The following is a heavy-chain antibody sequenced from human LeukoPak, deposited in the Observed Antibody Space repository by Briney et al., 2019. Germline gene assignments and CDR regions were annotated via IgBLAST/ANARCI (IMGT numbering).Heavy chain of an antibody. V-gene: IGHV4-34*01. CDR3: ARGSDYSLQTNWFDP. CDR1: GGSFSGYY. Sequence: PSETLSLTCAVYGGSFSGYYWSWIRQPPGKGLEWIGEINHSGSTNYNPSLKSRVTISVDTSKNQFSLKLSSVTAADTAVYYCARGSDYSLQTNWFDPWGQGTLVTVSS. J-gene: IGHJ5*02. CDR2: INHSGST. D-gene: IGHD4-17*01.